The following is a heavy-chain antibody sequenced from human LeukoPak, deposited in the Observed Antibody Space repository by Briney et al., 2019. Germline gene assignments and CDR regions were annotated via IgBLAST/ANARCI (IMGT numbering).Heavy chain of an antibody. Sequence: GGSLRLSCEASGFTFSSYGMHWVRQPPGKGLEWVAFIRYDGIYKYYADSVKGRFAIARDNSKNTLHLQMNSLRPDDTAVYYCATCYDSGSPYSYYYYMDAWGNGTTVIIS. CDR2: IRYDGIYK. CDR1: GFTFSSYG. CDR3: ATCYDSGSPYSYYYYMDA. V-gene: IGHV3-30*02. D-gene: IGHD3-10*01. J-gene: IGHJ6*03.